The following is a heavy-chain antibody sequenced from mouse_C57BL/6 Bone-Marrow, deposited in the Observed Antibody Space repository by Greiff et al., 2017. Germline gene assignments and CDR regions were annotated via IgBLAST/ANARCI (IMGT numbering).Heavy chain of an antibody. CDR1: GYAFSSSW. Sequence: VQLQQSGPELVKPGASVQISCKASGYAFSSSWMNWVKQRPGKGLEWIGRIYPGDGDTNYNGKFKGKATLTADKSSSTAYMQLSSLTSDDSAVYFCARHYGSSPWFAYWGQGTLVTVSA. CDR3: ARHYGSSPWFAY. D-gene: IGHD1-1*01. CDR2: IYPGDGDT. J-gene: IGHJ3*01. V-gene: IGHV1-82*01.